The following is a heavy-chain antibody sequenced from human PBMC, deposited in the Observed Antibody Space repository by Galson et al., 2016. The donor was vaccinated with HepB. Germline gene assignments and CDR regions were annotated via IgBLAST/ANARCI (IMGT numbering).Heavy chain of an antibody. D-gene: IGHD2-21*02. Sequence: SLRLSCAVSGFSFSNYAMTWVRQAPGKGLEWVSGISGRGGSTYYADSVKGRFTISRDNSKKMLYLQMNSLRVEDTAVYYCAKESGYSDRYPYYYGMDVWGQGTTVTVSS. CDR1: GFSFSNYA. V-gene: IGHV3-23*01. CDR2: ISGRGGST. J-gene: IGHJ6*02. CDR3: AKESGYSDRYPYYYGMDV.